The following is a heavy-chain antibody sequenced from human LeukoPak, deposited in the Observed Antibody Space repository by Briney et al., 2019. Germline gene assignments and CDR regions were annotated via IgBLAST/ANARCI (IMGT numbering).Heavy chain of an antibody. J-gene: IGHJ6*03. CDR2: MNPNSGNT. Sequence: ASVKVSCKASGFTFTTYDIIWVRQATGQGLEWMGWMNPNSGNTGYAQKFQGRVTITRNTSISTAYMELSSLRSEDTAVYYCARARRWGGIAARLRATGYYYMDVWGKGTTVTVSS. CDR1: GFTFTTYD. CDR3: ARARRWGGIAARLRATGYYYMDV. D-gene: IGHD6-6*01. V-gene: IGHV1-8*03.